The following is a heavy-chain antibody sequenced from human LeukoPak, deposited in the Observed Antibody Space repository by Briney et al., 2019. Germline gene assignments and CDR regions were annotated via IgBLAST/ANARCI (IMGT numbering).Heavy chain of an antibody. D-gene: IGHD3-3*01. V-gene: IGHV5-51*01. J-gene: IGHJ5*02. CDR3: ARRDNDFWSGYNNWFDP. CDR1: GYSFTSYW. CDR2: IYPGDSDT. Sequence: GESLKISCKGSGYSFTSYWIGWVRQMPGKGLEWMGIIYPGDSDTRYSTSFQGQVTISADKSISTAYLQWSSLKASDTAMYYCARRDNDFWSGYNNWFDPWGQGTLVTVSS.